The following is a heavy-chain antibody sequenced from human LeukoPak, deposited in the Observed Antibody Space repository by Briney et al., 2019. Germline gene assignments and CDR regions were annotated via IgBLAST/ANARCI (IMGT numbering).Heavy chain of an antibody. CDR3: AKLPGRAADY. V-gene: IGHV3-23*01. J-gene: IGHJ4*02. Sequence: GGSLRLSCAASGFTFSSYVMNWVRQAPGKGLEWVSGISDSGGGTYYADSVKGRFTISRDNSENTLYLQMNSLRAEDTAVYYCAKLPGRAADYWGQGTLVTVSS. CDR1: GFTFSSYV. CDR2: ISDSGGGT.